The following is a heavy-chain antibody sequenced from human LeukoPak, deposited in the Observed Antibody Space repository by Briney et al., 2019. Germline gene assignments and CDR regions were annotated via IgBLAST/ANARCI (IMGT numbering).Heavy chain of an antibody. Sequence: PETLSLTCAVYGGSFSGYYWSWMRQPPGKGLEGVGEINHSGSTTYNPSLKSRVTISVDTSKNQSSLKLSSVTAADTAVYYCARAHSRIAARLVYWGQGTLVTVSS. J-gene: IGHJ4*02. V-gene: IGHV4-34*01. CDR3: ARAHSRIAARLVY. CDR1: GGSFSGYY. D-gene: IGHD6-6*01. CDR2: INHSGST.